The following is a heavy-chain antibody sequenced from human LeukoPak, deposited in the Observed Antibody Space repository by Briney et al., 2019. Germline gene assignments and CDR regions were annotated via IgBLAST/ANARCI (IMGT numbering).Heavy chain of an antibody. CDR3: ARDSSPLESGLGV. CDR1: GGSISSYY. CDR2: ISDSGST. D-gene: IGHD5-24*01. V-gene: IGHV4-59*01. J-gene: IGHJ6*02. Sequence: SETLSLTCTVSGGSISSYYWSWIRQPPGKRLEWVGCISDSGSTNYNPSLKSRVTISVDTSKSQFSLKLSSVTAADTAVYYCARDSSPLESGLGVWGQGTTVIVSS.